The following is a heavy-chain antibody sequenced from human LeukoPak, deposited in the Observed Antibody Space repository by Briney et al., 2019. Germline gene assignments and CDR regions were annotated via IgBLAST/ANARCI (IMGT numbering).Heavy chain of an antibody. CDR2: IYTSGST. CDR1: GGSLSSYY. J-gene: IGHJ6*03. Sequence: PSETLSLTCTASGGSLSSYYWSWIRQPPGKGLEWVWYIYTSGSTNYNPSLKSRVTISVATSKNPFSLKLSSVTAADTEVYYCARHSDIVVVPAAISYMDVWGKGTTVTVSS. CDR3: ARHSDIVVVPAAISYMDV. V-gene: IGHV4-4*09. D-gene: IGHD2-2*02.